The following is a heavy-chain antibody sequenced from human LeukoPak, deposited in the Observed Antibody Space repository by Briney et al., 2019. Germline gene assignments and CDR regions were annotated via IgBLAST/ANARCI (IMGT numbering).Heavy chain of an antibody. CDR3: TRENWYIDY. CDR2: ISHTGGST. V-gene: IGHV3-23*01. J-gene: IGHJ4*02. Sequence: GGSLRLSCAASRFTFSSYAMSWVRQAPGKGLEWVSAISHTGGSTYYADSVKGRFTVSRDNAKNSLYLQMNSLRAEDAAVYYCTRENWYIDYWGQGNLVTVSS. CDR1: RFTFSSYA.